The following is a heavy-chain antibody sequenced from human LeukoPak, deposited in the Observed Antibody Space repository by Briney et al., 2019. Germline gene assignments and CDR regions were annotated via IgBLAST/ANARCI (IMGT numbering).Heavy chain of an antibody. V-gene: IGHV4-59*01. CDR3: AGDEGDSGYGK. D-gene: IGHD5-12*01. CDR2: IYYSGST. CDR1: GGSISSYY. Sequence: SETLSLTCTVSGGSISSYYWSWIRQPPGKGLEWIGYIYYSGSTNYNPSLKSRVTISVDTSKNRFSLKLSSVTAADTAVYYCAGDEGDSGYGKWGQGTLVTVSS. J-gene: IGHJ4*02.